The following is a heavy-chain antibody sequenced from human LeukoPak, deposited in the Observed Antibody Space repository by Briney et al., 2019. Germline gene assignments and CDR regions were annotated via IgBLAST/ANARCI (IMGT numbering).Heavy chain of an antibody. CDR2: IYYSGST. V-gene: IGHV4-39*07. D-gene: IGHD6-13*01. Sequence: SETLSLTCTVSGGSISSSSYYWGWIRQPPGKGLEWIGSIYYSGSTYYNPSLKSRVTISVDTSKNQFSLKLSSVTAADTAVYYCARTIAAAGTRDLGYYYGMDVWGQGTTVTVSS. CDR1: GGSISSSSYY. CDR3: ARTIAAAGTRDLGYYYGMDV. J-gene: IGHJ6*02.